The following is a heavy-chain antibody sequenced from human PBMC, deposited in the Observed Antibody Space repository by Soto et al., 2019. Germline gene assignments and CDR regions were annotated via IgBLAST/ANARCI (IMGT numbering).Heavy chain of an antibody. CDR2: ISAHNGNT. D-gene: IGHD1-1*01. CDR1: GYDFTTYV. J-gene: IGHJ4*02. Sequence: QVHLVQSGAEVKKPGSAVKVSCKGSGYDFTTYVITWVRQAPGQGLEWMAWISAHNGNTDYAQKLQGRVTVNRDTSTSTAYMELRSLRSDDTTMYYCARGRYGDYWGQGALVTVSS. CDR3: ARGRYGDY. V-gene: IGHV1-18*01.